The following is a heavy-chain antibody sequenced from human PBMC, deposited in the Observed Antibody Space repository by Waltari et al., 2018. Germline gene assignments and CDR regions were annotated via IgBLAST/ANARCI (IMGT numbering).Heavy chain of an antibody. Sequence: QLQLQESGPGLVKPSETLSLTCTVSVGSISSSSSYWGWFRQPPGKGLEWIGSIYYSGSTYYNPSLKGRVTISVDTSKNQFSLKLSSVTAADTAVYYCARGVITFGGVIGFDYWGQGTLVTVSS. CDR3: ARGVITFGGVIGFDY. V-gene: IGHV4-39*07. CDR1: VGSISSSSSY. CDR2: IYYSGST. J-gene: IGHJ4*02. D-gene: IGHD3-16*02.